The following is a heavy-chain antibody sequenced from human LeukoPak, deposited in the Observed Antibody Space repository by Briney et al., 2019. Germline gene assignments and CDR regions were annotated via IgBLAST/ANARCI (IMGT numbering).Heavy chain of an antibody. Sequence: GGSLRLSCVASGFTFSNYGMHWVRQAPGKGLEWVAFVRSDETTKFYADSVKGRFTISGDNSKTTLYLQMNSLRAEDTAVYYCARASIAASYYWGQGTLVTVSS. J-gene: IGHJ4*02. V-gene: IGHV3-30*02. D-gene: IGHD6-6*01. CDR2: VRSDETTK. CDR3: ARASIAASYY. CDR1: GFTFSNYG.